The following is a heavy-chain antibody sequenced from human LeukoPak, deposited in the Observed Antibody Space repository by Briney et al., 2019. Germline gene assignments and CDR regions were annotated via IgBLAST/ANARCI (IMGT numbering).Heavy chain of an antibody. D-gene: IGHD2-15*01. CDR1: GGSFSGYY. J-gene: IGHJ5*02. V-gene: IGHV4-34*01. CDR3: AREGYCSGGTCSNWFDP. CDR2: INHSGST. Sequence: NTSETLSLTCAVYGGSFSGYYWSWIRQPPGKGLEWIGEINHSGSTNYNPSLKSRVTISVDTSKNQFSLKLSSVTAADTAVYYCAREGYCSGGTCSNWFDPWGQGTLVTVSS.